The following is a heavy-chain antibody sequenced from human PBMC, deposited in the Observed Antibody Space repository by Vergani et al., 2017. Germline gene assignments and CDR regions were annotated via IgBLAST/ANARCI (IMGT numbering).Heavy chain of an antibody. CDR3: LSEGYDTQYSSSSADYYYYMDV. V-gene: IGHV3-30*03. CDR2: ISYDGSNK. CDR1: GCTFSSYG. D-gene: IGHD6-6*01. Sequence: QVQLVESGGGVVQPGRSLRLSCAASGCTFSSYGMHWVRQAPGKGLEWVAVISYDGSNKYYADSVKGRFTISRDNSKNTLYLQMNSLRAEDTAVYYCLSEGYDTQYSSSSADYYYYMDVWGKGTTVTVSS. J-gene: IGHJ6*03.